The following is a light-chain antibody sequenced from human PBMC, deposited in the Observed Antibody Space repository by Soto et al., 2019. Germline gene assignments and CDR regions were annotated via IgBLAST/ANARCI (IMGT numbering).Light chain of an antibody. Sequence: QSALTQPPSASGSPGQSVAISCTGTSSDVGGYNYVSWYQQHPGKAPKLMIYEVNKRPSGVPDRFSGSKSGNTASLTVSGLQAEDEADYYCSSYAGRYSYVFGTGTKVTVL. V-gene: IGLV2-8*01. CDR2: EVN. CDR1: SSDVGGYNY. CDR3: SSYAGRYSYV. J-gene: IGLJ1*01.